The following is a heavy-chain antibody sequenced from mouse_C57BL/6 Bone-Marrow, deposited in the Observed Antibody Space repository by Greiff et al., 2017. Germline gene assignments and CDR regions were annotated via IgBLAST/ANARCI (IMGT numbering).Heavy chain of an antibody. Sequence: VQLQQSGAELARPGASVKLSCKASGYTFTSYGISWVKQRTGQGLEWIGEIYPRSGNTSYNEKFKGKATLTADKSSSTAYMELRSLTSEDSAVYFCAEVAPYYAIDYWGQGTSVTVSS. V-gene: IGHV1-81*01. D-gene: IGHD1-1*02. CDR1: GYTFTSYG. J-gene: IGHJ4*01. CDR3: AEVAPYYAIDY. CDR2: IYPRSGNT.